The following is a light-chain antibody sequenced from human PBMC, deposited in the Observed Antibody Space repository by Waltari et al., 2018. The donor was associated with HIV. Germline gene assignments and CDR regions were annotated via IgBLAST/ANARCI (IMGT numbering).Light chain of an antibody. CDR3: QQYVSSPLT. CDR1: QSVSSTY. V-gene: IGKV3-20*01. J-gene: IGKJ4*01. Sequence: EIVLTQSPGTLSLSPGERATLSCRASQSVSSTYLAWYQQKPGQAPRLLIYGASSRATGLPDRISGSGSGTDFTLTISRLEPEDFAVYFCQQYVSSPLTFGGGTNLEIK. CDR2: GAS.